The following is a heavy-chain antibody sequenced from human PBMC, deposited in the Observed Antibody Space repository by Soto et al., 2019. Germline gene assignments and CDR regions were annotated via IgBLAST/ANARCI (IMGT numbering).Heavy chain of an antibody. D-gene: IGHD6-13*01. CDR1: GGSVSSGSYY. Sequence: QVQLQESGPGLVKPSETLSLTCTVSGGSVSSGSYYWSWIRQPPGKGLECIGYIYYSGSTNYNPSIASRVTISVDTSKNQFSLKLSSVTAADTAVYYCARVSSSWGLVNYFDYWGQGTLVTVSS. CDR2: IYYSGST. CDR3: ARVSSSWGLVNYFDY. J-gene: IGHJ4*02. V-gene: IGHV4-61*01.